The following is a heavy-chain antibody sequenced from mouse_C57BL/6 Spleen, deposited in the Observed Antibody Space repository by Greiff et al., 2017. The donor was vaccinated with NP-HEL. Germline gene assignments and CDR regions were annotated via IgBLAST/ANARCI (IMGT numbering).Heavy chain of an antibody. CDR1: GYTFTDYE. J-gene: IGHJ4*01. Sequence: VQLQQSGAELVRPGASVTLSCKASGYTFTDYEMHWVKQTPVHGLEWIGAIDPETGGTAYNQKFKGKAILTADKSSSPAYMELRSLTSEDSAVYYCTRKNGYYGKLSYAMDYWGQGTSVTVSS. V-gene: IGHV1-15*01. CDR2: IDPETGGT. CDR3: TRKNGYYGKLSYAMDY. D-gene: IGHD2-1*01.